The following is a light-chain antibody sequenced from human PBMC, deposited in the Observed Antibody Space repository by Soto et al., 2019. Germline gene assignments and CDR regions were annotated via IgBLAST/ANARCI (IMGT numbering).Light chain of an antibody. J-gene: IGLJ2*01. CDR1: SSDVGGYNS. V-gene: IGLV2-14*01. CDR2: DVS. CDR3: SSYAGTGTLV. Sequence: QSALTQPASVSGSPGQSITISCTGTSSDVGGYNSVSWYRQHPGKAPKVIIYDVSNRPSGVSNRFSGSKSGNTASLTISGLQAEDEADYYCSSYAGTGTLVFGGGTKLTVL.